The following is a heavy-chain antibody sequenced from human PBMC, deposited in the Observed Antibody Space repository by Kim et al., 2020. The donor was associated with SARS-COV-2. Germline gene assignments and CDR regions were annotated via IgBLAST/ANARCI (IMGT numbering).Heavy chain of an antibody. D-gene: IGHD2-2*01. J-gene: IGHJ6*02. CDR1: GGTFSSYA. CDR3: ARDNHCSSTSCYDYYYYGMDV. Sequence: SVKVSCKASGGTFSSYAISWVRQAPGQGLEWMGRIIPILGIANYAQKFQGRVTITADKSTSTAYMELSSLRSEDTAVYYCARDNHCSSTSCYDYYYYGMDVWGQGTTVTVSS. CDR2: IIPILGIA. V-gene: IGHV1-69*04.